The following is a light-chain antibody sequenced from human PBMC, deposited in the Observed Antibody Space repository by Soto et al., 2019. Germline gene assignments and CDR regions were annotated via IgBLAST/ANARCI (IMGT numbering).Light chain of an antibody. CDR3: QQYQTYSRT. CDR1: QSINTW. Sequence: DIQMTQSPSTLSASIGDRIIITCRASQSINTWLAWYQQKPGEAPKLLIYDGSTLARGVPSRFSGSGSETEFTLTISRLQPDDFATYCQQYQTYSRTFGQGTKVEV. CDR2: DGS. J-gene: IGKJ1*01. V-gene: IGKV1-5*03.